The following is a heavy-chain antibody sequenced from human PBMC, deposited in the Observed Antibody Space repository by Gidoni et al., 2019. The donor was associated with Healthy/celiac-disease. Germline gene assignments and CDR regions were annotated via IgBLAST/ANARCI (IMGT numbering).Heavy chain of an antibody. D-gene: IGHD5-12*01. Sequence: EVQLVESGGGLVKPGGSLRLSCAASGFTFSSYSMNWVRQAPGKGLEWVSCITSSSGYIFYADSVKGRFTISRDNAKNSLYLQMNSLRAEDTAVYYCARDQRRVPTFDALDIWGQGTVVTVSS. J-gene: IGHJ3*02. CDR2: ITSSSGYI. CDR3: ARDQRRVPTFDALDI. CDR1: GFTFSSYS. V-gene: IGHV3-21*02.